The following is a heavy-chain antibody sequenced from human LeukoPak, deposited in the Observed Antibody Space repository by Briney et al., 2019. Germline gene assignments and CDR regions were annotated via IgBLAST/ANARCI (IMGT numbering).Heavy chain of an antibody. CDR3: AKDGGLWVSAHWGDS. V-gene: IGHV3-23*01. D-gene: IGHD7-27*01. CDR2: ITTSDGNT. Sequence: GGSLRLSCAASGFTFSSYTMSWVRQAPGKGLEWVSTITTSDGNTYYADCVKGRFTVYRDNSKNTLFLKMNSLRAEDTAVYYCAKDGGLWVSAHWGDSWGRGTLVTVSS. J-gene: IGHJ4*02. CDR1: GFTFSSYT.